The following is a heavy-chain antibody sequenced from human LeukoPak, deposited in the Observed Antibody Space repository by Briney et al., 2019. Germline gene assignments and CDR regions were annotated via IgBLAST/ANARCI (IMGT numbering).Heavy chain of an antibody. CDR3: ARGTLNWNDGGAYLYHYGLDV. V-gene: IGHV1-69*13. CDR2: IIPIFGTA. D-gene: IGHD1-20*01. CDR1: GGTFRSHA. J-gene: IGHJ6*02. Sequence: SVKVSCKASGGTFRSHAINWVRQAPGQGLEWMGGIIPIFGTANYAQNFQGRVTITADDSTTTAYMQLSGLRSDDAAVYYCARGTLNWNDGGAYLYHYGLDVWGQGTTVSVSS.